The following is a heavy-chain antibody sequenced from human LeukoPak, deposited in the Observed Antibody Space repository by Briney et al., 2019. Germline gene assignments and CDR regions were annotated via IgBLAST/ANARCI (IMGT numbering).Heavy chain of an antibody. V-gene: IGHV4-34*01. CDR3: ARRVLWFGELNNWFDP. J-gene: IGHJ5*02. Sequence: SETLSLTCAVYGGSFSGYYWSWIRQPPGKGLEWIGEINHSGSTNYNPSLKSRVTISVDTSKNQFSLKLSSVTAADTAVYYCARRVLWFGELNNWFDPWGQGTLVTVSS. CDR1: GGSFSGYY. D-gene: IGHD3-10*01. CDR2: INHSGST.